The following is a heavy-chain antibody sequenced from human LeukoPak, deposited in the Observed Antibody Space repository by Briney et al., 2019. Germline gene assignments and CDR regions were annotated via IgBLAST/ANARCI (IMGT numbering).Heavy chain of an antibody. J-gene: IGHJ4*02. Sequence: GGSLRLSCVASGFTFNNNAMTWVRQAPGKGLEWVSVISNSGGSTYYADSVKGRFTISRDNSKSTLFLQMNSLRAEDTAVYYCAKDIYGDYGGFDYWGQGTLVTVSS. D-gene: IGHD4-17*01. CDR2: ISNSGGST. CDR3: AKDIYGDYGGFDY. CDR1: GFTFNNNA. V-gene: IGHV3-23*01.